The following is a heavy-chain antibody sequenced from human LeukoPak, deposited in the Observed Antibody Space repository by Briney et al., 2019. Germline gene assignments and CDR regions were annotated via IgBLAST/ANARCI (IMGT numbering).Heavy chain of an antibody. CDR3: ASGTGYNSGWSLY. J-gene: IGHJ4*02. CDR1: GFTFSDYS. CDR2: ISSGGSTM. D-gene: IGHD6-19*01. Sequence: GGSLRLSCAVSGFTFSDYSMNWVRQAPGKGLEWIPYISSGGSTMYYADSVKGRFTISRDNSKNMLYLQMNSLRAEDTAVYYCASGTGYNSGWSLYWGQGTLVTVSS. V-gene: IGHV3-48*01.